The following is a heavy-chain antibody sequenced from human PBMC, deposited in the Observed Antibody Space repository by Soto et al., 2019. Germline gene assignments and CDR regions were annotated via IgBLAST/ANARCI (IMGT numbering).Heavy chain of an antibody. J-gene: IGHJ3*02. CDR3: ARDSGVDTAMESDAFDI. V-gene: IGHV3-21*01. CDR1: GFTFSSYS. D-gene: IGHD5-18*01. CDR2: ISSSSSSYI. Sequence: GGSLRLSCAASGFTFSSYSMNWVRQAPGKGLEWVSSISSSSSSYIYYADSVKGRFTISRDNAKNSLYLQMNSLRAEDTAVYYCARDSGVDTAMESDAFDIWGQGTMVTVSS.